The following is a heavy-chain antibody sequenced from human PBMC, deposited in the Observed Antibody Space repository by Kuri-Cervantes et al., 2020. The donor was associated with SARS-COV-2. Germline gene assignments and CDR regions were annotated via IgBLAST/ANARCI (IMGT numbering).Heavy chain of an antibody. CDR3: ARTLDYYGSGTYCFDY. D-gene: IGHD3-10*01. CDR1: GGSVSSGSHY. Sequence: SETLSLTCIVSGGSVSSGSHYWSWIRQSPGKGLEWIGYIYYSGSTKYNPSLKSRVTMSVDTSKNQFSLKLNSVTPADTAVYYCARTLDYYGSGTYCFDYWGQGTLVTVSS. V-gene: IGHV4-61*01. CDR2: IYYSGST. J-gene: IGHJ4*02.